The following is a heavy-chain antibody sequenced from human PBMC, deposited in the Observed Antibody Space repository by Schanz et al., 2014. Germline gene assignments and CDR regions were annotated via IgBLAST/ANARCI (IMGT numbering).Heavy chain of an antibody. CDR2: INPNSGDR. CDR3: ARNRDQWDGNYLDY. J-gene: IGHJ4*02. Sequence: QVQLVQSGAEVKKPGASVKVSCKASGYTFTGHHMHWVRQAPGQGLEWMGWINPNSGDRNYAQKIQGRVTMTRDTSISTAYMELSRLRSDDTAVYNCARNRDQWDGNYLDYWGQGTLVTVSS. V-gene: IGHV1-2*02. CDR1: GYTFTGHH. D-gene: IGHD1-26*01.